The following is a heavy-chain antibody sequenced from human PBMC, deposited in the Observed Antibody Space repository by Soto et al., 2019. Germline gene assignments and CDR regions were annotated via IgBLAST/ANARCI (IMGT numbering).Heavy chain of an antibody. CDR2: INPKSGGT. J-gene: IGHJ4*02. CDR3: ARDLAKGGGSAGFDY. CDR1: GYTFTVYY. Sequence: ASVKVSCKASGYTFTVYYMHWVRQAPGQGLEWMGWINPKSGGTMYPQKFQGRVTMTWDTSVSTAYMALTRLRSDDTAVYYCARDLAKGGGSAGFDYWGQGTLVTVSS. D-gene: IGHD1-26*01. V-gene: IGHV1-2*02.